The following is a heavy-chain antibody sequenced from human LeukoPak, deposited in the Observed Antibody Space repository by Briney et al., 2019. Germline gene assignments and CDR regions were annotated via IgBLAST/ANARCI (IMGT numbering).Heavy chain of an antibody. J-gene: IGHJ3*02. V-gene: IGHV4-61*01. CDR3: AREGAGAFDI. D-gene: IGHD3-10*01. CDR2: IYYSGST. CDR1: GGSISSSSYY. Sequence: SETLSLTCTVSGGSISSSSYYWGWIRQPPGKGLEWIGYIYYSGSTNYNPSLKSRVTISVDTSKNQFSLKLSSVTAADTAVYYCAREGAGAFDIWGQGTMVTVSS.